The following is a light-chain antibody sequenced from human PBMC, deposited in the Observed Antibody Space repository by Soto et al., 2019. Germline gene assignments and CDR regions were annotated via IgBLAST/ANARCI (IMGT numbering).Light chain of an antibody. Sequence: QSVLTQPASVSGSPGQSITMSCTGTTSDVGSYSLLSWYQQHPGKAPKPMIYEDSKRPSGVSNRFSGSKSGNTASLTISGLQAEDEADYYCYSYAGSSIYVFGTGT. CDR2: EDS. CDR1: TSDVGSYSL. J-gene: IGLJ1*01. V-gene: IGLV2-23*01. CDR3: YSYAGSSIYV.